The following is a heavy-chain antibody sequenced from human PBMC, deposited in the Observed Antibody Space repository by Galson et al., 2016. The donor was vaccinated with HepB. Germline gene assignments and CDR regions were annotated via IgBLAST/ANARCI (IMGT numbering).Heavy chain of an antibody. CDR2: IDPQDGET. D-gene: IGHD2-15*01. CDR1: GLTFTDYY. J-gene: IGHJ2*01. V-gene: IGHV1-69-2*01. CDR3: ATIGCSRGHRYFDV. Sequence: VKVSCKVSGLTFTDYYIHWLQQAPGKGLEWVGLIDPQDGETIYADKFQGTVTISADTSVDTAYMEQSVLRSEDTAVYFCATIGCSRGHRYFDVWGRGTLVIVSS.